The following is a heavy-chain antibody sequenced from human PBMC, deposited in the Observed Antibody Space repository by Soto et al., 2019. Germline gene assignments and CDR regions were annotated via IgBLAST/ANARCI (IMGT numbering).Heavy chain of an antibody. J-gene: IGHJ4*02. V-gene: IGHV1-2*02. CDR2: INPDSGVT. CDR1: GYTFTGYY. D-gene: IGHD2-8*02. CDR3: ARDTGRSLASARFDD. Sequence: QVQLVQSGAEVKKPGASVKVSCEASGYTFTGYYIHWVRQAPGQGLEWMGWINPDSGVTKYAQKFQGRVTMTGDTSISTAYMELSRLRSDDTAVYYCARDTGRSLASARFDDWGQGTLVTVSS.